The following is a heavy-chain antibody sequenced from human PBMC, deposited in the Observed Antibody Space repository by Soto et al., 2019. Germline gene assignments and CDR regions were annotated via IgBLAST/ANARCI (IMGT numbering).Heavy chain of an antibody. CDR2: LYDVDGS. CDR3: ATWHEQEHAYDV. Sequence: DVQLVESGGGLIQPGESLRLSCAAFGLTISGKKYVAWVRQAPGKGLEWVSALYDVDGSFSADSVKGRFTTSSDSSKTTVYLQMNDLRPDDTAVYYCATWHEQEHAYDVWGQGTTVTVSS. CDR1: GLTISGKKY. V-gene: IGHV3-53*01. J-gene: IGHJ3*01. D-gene: IGHD1-1*01.